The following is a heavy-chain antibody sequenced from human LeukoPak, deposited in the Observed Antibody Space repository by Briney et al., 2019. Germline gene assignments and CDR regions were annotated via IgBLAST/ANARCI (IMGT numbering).Heavy chain of an antibody. CDR3: ARVSIVLMVYASFDY. J-gene: IGHJ4*02. CDR2: ISSSSSYI. Sequence: PGGSLRLSCAASGFTFSSYSMNWIRQAPGKGLEWVSSISSSSSYIYYADSVKGRFTISRDNSKNTLYLQMNSLRAEDTAVYYCARVSIVLMVYASFDYWGQGTLVTVSS. CDR1: GFTFSSYS. D-gene: IGHD2-8*01. V-gene: IGHV3-21*01.